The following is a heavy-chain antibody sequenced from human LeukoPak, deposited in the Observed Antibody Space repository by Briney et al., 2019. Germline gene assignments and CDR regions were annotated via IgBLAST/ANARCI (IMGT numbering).Heavy chain of an antibody. Sequence: SETLPLTCTVSGGSISSSSYYWSWIRQPPGKGLEWIGYIYYSGSTNYNPSLKSRVTISVDTSKNQFSLKLSSVTAADTAVYYCARDIKNNWFDPWGQGTLVTVSS. CDR3: ARDIKNNWFDP. J-gene: IGHJ5*02. D-gene: IGHD3-10*01. V-gene: IGHV4-61*01. CDR2: IYYSGST. CDR1: GGSISSSSYY.